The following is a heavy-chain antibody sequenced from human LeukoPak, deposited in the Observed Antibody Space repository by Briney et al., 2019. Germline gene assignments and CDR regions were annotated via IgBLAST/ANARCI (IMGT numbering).Heavy chain of an antibody. J-gene: IGHJ4*02. Sequence: GASVKVSCKASGGTFSSYAISWVRQAPGQGLEWMGGIIPIFGTANYAQKFQGRVTITADESTSTAYMELSSLRSEDTAVYYCATDRHSGSYYPRDYWGQGTLVTVSS. CDR1: GGTFSSYA. D-gene: IGHD1-26*01. CDR3: ATDRHSGSYYPRDY. CDR2: IIPIFGTA. V-gene: IGHV1-69*01.